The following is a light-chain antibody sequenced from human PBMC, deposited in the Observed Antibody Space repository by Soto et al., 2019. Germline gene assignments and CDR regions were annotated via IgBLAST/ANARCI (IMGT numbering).Light chain of an antibody. J-gene: IGKJ1*01. CDR2: AAS. CDR3: QQRSNWPLT. Sequence: IQMTQSPSSLSASVGDRVTITCRASQGIRNDLGWYQQKPGKAPKPLIYAASSLQSGVPSRFSGSGSGTDFTLTISSLEPEDFAVYYCQQRSNWPLTFGQGTKVDIK. V-gene: IGKV1-17*01. CDR1: QGIRND.